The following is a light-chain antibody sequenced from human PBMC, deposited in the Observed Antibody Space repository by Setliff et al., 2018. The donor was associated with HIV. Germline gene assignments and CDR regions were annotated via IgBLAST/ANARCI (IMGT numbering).Light chain of an antibody. CDR3: QQRTNWLWT. J-gene: IGKJ1*01. V-gene: IGKV3D-20*02. Sequence: EIVLTQSPGTVSLSPGERATLSCRASESVSSNYLAWYQQKPGQAPRLLIYGASSRATGIPDRFSGSGSGTDFTLTISRLEPEDFAVYYCQQRTNWLWTFGQGTKVDIK. CDR2: GAS. CDR1: ESVSSNY.